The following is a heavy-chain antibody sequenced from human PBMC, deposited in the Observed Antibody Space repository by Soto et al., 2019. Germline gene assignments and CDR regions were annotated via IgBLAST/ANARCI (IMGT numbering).Heavy chain of an antibody. CDR2: INQDVSQK. Sequence: EVQLMESGGDLVQPGGSLRLSCAASGFTFSRYWMTWVRQAPGKGLEWVANINQDVSQKLYVDSVRGRFTISRDNAKNSVYLQMNNLRADYTAVYYCAKIGYNDWDFDYWGQGTLVTVSS. CDR1: GFTFSRYW. J-gene: IGHJ4*02. CDR3: AKIGYNDWDFDY. D-gene: IGHD3-22*01. V-gene: IGHV3-7*01.